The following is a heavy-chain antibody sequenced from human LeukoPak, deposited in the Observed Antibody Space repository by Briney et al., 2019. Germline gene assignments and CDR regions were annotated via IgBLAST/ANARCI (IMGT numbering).Heavy chain of an antibody. CDR3: ARVGRGYSYGSVDY. Sequence: GGSLRLSCAASGFTFSSYWMSWVRQAPGKGLEWVVNIKQDGSEEYYVDSVKGRFTISRDNAKNSLYLQMNSLRAEDTAVYYCARVGRGYSYGSVDYWGQGTLVTVSS. CDR1: GFTFSSYW. CDR2: IKQDGSEE. D-gene: IGHD5-18*01. V-gene: IGHV3-7*01. J-gene: IGHJ4*02.